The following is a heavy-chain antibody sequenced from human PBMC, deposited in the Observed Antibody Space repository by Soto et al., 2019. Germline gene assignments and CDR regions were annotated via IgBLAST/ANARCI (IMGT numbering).Heavy chain of an antibody. J-gene: IGHJ6*03. D-gene: IGHD1-26*01. CDR1: GGSISSYY. CDR3: ARRPGGYYYYMDV. Sequence: SETLSLTCTVSGGSISSYYWTWIRQPPGKGLEWIGCTFYSGNTNYNPSLKSRVTISIDTSKNQFSLKLSSVTAADTAVYYCARRPGGYYYYMDVWGKGTTVTVSS. V-gene: IGHV4-59*08. CDR2: TFYSGNT.